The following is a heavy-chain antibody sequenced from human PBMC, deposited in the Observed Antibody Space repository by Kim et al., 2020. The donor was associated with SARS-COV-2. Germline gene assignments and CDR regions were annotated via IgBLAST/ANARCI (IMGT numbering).Heavy chain of an antibody. V-gene: IGHV1-69*13. CDR2: IIPIFGTA. CDR1: GGTFSSYA. CDR3: ASGHYYDSSGTLLPYYYGMDV. D-gene: IGHD3-22*01. Sequence: SVKVSCKASGGTFSSYAISWVRQAPGQGLEWMGGIIPIFGTANYAQKFQGRVTITADESTSTAYMELSSLGSEDTAVYYCASGHYYDSSGTLLPYYYGMDVWGQGTTVTVSS. J-gene: IGHJ6*01.